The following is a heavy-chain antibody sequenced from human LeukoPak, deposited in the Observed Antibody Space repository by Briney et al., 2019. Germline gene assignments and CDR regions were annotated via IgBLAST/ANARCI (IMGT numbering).Heavy chain of an antibody. V-gene: IGHV4-61*02. CDR1: GGSISSGSYC. Sequence: SETLSLTCTVSGGSISSGSYCWSWIRRPAGKGLEWIGRIYTSGSTNYNPSLKSRVTISVDTSKNQFSLKLSSVTAADTAVYYCARGTSIAVAGTLGYWGQGTLVTVSS. CDR3: ARGTSIAVAGTLGY. J-gene: IGHJ4*02. D-gene: IGHD6-19*01. CDR2: IYTSGST.